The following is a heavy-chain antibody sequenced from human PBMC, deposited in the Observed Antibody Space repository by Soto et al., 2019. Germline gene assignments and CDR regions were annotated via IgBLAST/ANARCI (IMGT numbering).Heavy chain of an antibody. V-gene: IGHV1-8*01. D-gene: IGHD4-4*01. Sequence: QVQLVQSGAEVKKPGASVKVSCRASGYSFTSYDIHWVRQATGQGLEWMGWMNPTTGNTGYAQKFQGRITMTRNTSVTTASMELSSLRSEDTAVYYCARGRTTVVTGYNWFDPWGQGTLVTVSS. CDR3: ARGRTTVVTGYNWFDP. J-gene: IGHJ5*02. CDR1: GYSFTSYD. CDR2: MNPTTGNT.